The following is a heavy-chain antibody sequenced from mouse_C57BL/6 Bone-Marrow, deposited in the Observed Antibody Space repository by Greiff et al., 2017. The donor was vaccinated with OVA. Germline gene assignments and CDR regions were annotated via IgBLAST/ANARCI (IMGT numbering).Heavy chain of an antibody. D-gene: IGHD4-1*01. CDR3: VGHGRTGTDFDY. J-gene: IGHJ2*01. V-gene: IGHV10-1*01. Sequence: EVQLVESGGGLVQPKGSLKLSCAASGFSFNTYAMNWVRQAPGKGLEWVARIRSKSNNYATYYADSVKDRFTISRDDSESMLYLQMNNLKTEDTAMYYCVGHGRTGTDFDYWGQGTTLTVSS. CDR1: GFSFNTYA. CDR2: IRSKSNNYAT.